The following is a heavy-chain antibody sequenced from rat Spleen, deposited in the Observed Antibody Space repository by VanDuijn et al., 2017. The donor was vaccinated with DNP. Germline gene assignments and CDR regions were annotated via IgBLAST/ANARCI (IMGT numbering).Heavy chain of an antibody. J-gene: IGHJ2*01. Sequence: EVQLQESGPGLVKPSQSLSLTCSVTGFSITSNYRWNWIRKFPGNKLEWMGYINIAGSTNYNPSLKSRISITRNTSKNQFFLQLNSVTTEDTATYYCSRENGGYDYWGQGVMVTVSS. CDR1: GFSITSNYR. CDR2: INIAGST. V-gene: IGHV3-3*01. CDR3: SRENGGYDY. D-gene: IGHD1-11*01.